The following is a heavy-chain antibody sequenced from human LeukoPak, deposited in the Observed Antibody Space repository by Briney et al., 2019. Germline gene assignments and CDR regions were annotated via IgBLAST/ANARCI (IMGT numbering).Heavy chain of an antibody. CDR1: GFTFSSYG. CDR2: ISYDGSNK. CDR3: AKDLDGGYDYYYGMDV. V-gene: IGHV3-30*18. J-gene: IGHJ6*02. Sequence: GRSLRLSCAASGFTFSSYGMHWVRQAPGKGLEWLAVISYDGSNKYYADSVKGRFTISRDNSKNTLYLQMNSLRAEDTAVYYCAKDLDGGYDYYYGMDVWGQGTTVTVSS. D-gene: IGHD2-15*01.